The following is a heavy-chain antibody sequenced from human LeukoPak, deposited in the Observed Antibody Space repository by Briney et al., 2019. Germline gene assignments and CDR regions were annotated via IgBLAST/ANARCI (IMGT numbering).Heavy chain of an antibody. V-gene: IGHV3-48*03. D-gene: IGHD2-2*01. CDR1: GFTFSTFE. CDR2: ISSRESTK. CDR3: ARYCSTTSCHFYGMDV. J-gene: IGHJ6*02. Sequence: GGSLRLSCAASGFTFSTFEMTWVRQAPGKGLEWVSYISSRESTKYYADSVKGRFTISRDNAKNAVYLQMNSLRAEDTAVYYCARYCSTTSCHFYGMDVWGRGISVTVSS.